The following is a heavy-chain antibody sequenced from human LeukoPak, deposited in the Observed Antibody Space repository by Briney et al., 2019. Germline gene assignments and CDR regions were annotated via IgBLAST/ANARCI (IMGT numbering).Heavy chain of an antibody. J-gene: IGHJ6*02. D-gene: IGHD3-3*01. CDR3: ARVVRDFWSGYGMGV. CDR2: ISGSSTYI. V-gene: IGHV3-21*06. CDR1: GFTFSSYS. Sequence: PGGSLRLSCAVSGFTFSSYSLDWVRQAPGKGLEWVSSISGSSTYIYYADSVKGRFTISRDNAKNSLYLQMNSLRAEDTAVYYCARVVRDFWSGYGMGVWGQGTSVTVSS.